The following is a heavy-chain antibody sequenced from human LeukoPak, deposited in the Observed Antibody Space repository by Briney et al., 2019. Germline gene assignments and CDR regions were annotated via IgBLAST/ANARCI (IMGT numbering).Heavy chain of an antibody. D-gene: IGHD2-21*01. V-gene: IGHV4-39*01. CDR3: ARLVAIGVFYYFDY. CDR1: CDSVSTKDYY. Sequence: SETLSLTCTVSCDSVSTKDYYWGWIRQPPGKGLEWIGNIVYTGTTFYNPSLKSRVTKSVDASKNQFSLKLTSVTAADTAVYYCARLVAIGVFYYFDYWGQGTQVTVSS. J-gene: IGHJ4*02. CDR2: IVYTGTT.